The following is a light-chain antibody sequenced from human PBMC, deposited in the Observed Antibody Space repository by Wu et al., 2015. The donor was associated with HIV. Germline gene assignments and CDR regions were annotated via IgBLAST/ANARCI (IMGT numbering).Light chain of an antibody. J-gene: IGKJ2*01. CDR1: QSVSSRC. CDR3: QQYGSSPRT. CDR2: GAS. V-gene: IGKV3-20*01. Sequence: EIVLTQSPGTLSLSPGERATLSCRASQSVSSRCLAWYQQKPGQAPRLLIYGASSRATDIPDRFSGSGSGTDFTLTISRLEPEDFALYYCQQYGSSPRTFGQGTKLEIK.